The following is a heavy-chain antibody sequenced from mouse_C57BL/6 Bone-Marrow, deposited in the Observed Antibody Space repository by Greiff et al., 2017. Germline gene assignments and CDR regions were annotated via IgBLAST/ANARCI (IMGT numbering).Heavy chain of an antibody. Sequence: VQLKESGPGLVKPSQSLSLTCSVTGYSITSGYYWNWIRQFPGNKLEWMGYISYDGSNNYNPSLKNRISITRDTSKNQFFLKLNSVTTEDTATYYCARAYYGFAYWGQGTLVTVSA. CDR2: ISYDGSN. D-gene: IGHD1-1*01. CDR3: ARAYYGFAY. CDR1: GYSITSGYY. J-gene: IGHJ3*01. V-gene: IGHV3-6*01.